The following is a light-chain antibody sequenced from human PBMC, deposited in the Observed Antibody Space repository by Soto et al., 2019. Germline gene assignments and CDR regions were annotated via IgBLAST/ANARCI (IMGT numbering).Light chain of an antibody. V-gene: IGKV3-15*01. CDR1: QSVRSN. J-gene: IGKJ1*01. CDR3: QQYNDWPRT. CDR2: GAS. Sequence: EIVMTQSPATLSVSPGERATLSCRASQSVRSNLAWYQQKPGQSPRLLIYGASTRATGLPGRFSGSGSGTDFTLTISGLQSEDFAGYYCQQYNDWPRTFGQGTKVEIK.